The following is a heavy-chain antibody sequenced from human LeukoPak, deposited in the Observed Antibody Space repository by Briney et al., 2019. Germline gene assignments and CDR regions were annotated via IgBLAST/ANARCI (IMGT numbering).Heavy chain of an antibody. CDR1: GGSISSSSYY. CDR2: IYYSGST. V-gene: IGHV4-39*07. Sequence: SETLSLTCTVSGGSISSSSYYWGWIRQPPGKGLEWIGSIYYSGSTYYNPSLKSRVTISVDTSKNQFSLKLSSVTAADTAVYYCARVLDGDYVGWFDPWGQGTLVTVSS. CDR3: ARVLDGDYVGWFDP. J-gene: IGHJ5*02. D-gene: IGHD4-17*01.